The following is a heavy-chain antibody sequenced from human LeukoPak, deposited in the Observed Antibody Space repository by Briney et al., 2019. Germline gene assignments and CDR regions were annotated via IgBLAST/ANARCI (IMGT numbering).Heavy chain of an antibody. CDR1: GGSFSGYY. J-gene: IGHJ5*02. CDR3: ARAPRSTINWFDP. D-gene: IGHD4/OR15-4a*01. Sequence: SETLSLTCAVYGGSFSGYYWSWIRQPPGKGLEWIGEINHSGSTNYNPSLKSRVTISVDTSKNQFSLKPSSVTAADTAVYYCARAPRSTINWFDPWGQGTLVTVSS. CDR2: INHSGST. V-gene: IGHV4-34*01.